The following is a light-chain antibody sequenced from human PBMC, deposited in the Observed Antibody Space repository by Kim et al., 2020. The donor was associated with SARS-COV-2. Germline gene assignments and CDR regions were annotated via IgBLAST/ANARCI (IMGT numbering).Light chain of an antibody. J-gene: IGKJ1*01. CDR3: QQYHSWPDWT. CDR2: GAS. Sequence: EIVLTQSPASLSVSPGERATLSCRASQSVRSNLAWYQQKPGQAPRLLIYGASTRPTGTTAMFSVSGSRTEFTLTISSLQSEDFAVYYCQQYHSWPDWTFGQRTKVEIK. V-gene: IGKV3-15*01. CDR1: QSVRSN.